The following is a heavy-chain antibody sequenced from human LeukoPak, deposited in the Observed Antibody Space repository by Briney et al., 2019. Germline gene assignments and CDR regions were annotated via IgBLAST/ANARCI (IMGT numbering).Heavy chain of an antibody. CDR1: GFTFTSYA. CDR3: ARADSSSWRVY. V-gene: IGHV3-23*01. J-gene: IGHJ4*02. D-gene: IGHD6-13*01. CDR2: ISGSDAST. Sequence: GGSLRLSCVASGFTFTSYAMNWVRQAPGKGLEWVSGISGSDASTHYADSVKGRFTISRDNSKNTVYLQMNSLRAEDTAVYYCARADSSSWRVYWGQGTLVTVSS.